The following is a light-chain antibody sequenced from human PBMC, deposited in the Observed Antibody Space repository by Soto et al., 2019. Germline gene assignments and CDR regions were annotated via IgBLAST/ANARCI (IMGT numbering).Light chain of an antibody. CDR2: DAS. J-gene: IGKJ1*01. CDR1: QSISSS. CDR3: QQYSTYST. V-gene: IGKV1-5*01. Sequence: DIQMTPSPSTLSASVGDRVTITCRASQSISSSLAWYQQKPGKAPKLLIYDASNLESGVPSIFSGSGSGTEFTLTISSLPPDNFATYYCQQYSTYSTFGQGTKVDI.